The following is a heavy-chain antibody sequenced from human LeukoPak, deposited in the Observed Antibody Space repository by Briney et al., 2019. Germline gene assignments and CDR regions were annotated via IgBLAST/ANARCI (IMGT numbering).Heavy chain of an antibody. V-gene: IGHV3-11*04. J-gene: IGHJ4*02. CDR2: ISSSGSTI. D-gene: IGHD3-22*01. CDR3: SRGHYYYDIGVYYPWGYFDS. CDR1: GFTFSDYY. Sequence: GGSLRLSCAASGFTFSDYYMSWIRQAPGKGLEWVSYISSSGSTIYYADSVKGRFTISRDNAKNSLYLQMNSLRAEDTAVYYCSRGHYYYDIGVYYPWGYFDSWGQGTLVTVSS.